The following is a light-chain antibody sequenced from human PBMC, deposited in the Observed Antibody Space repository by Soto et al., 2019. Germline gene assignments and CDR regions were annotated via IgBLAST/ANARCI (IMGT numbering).Light chain of an antibody. J-gene: IGLJ2*01. Sequence: QSVLTQPPSVSAAPGQKVTISCSGSSSNIGIDYVSWYQQPPGTAPKLLIYEDNKRPSGIPDRFSGSKSGTSATLDITGLQTGDEADYYCGAWDTSLSGGIFGGGTQLTVL. CDR1: SSNIGIDY. CDR2: EDN. V-gene: IGLV1-51*02. CDR3: GAWDTSLSGGI.